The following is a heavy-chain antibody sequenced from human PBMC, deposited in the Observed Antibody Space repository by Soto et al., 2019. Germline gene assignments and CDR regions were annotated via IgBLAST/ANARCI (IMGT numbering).Heavy chain of an antibody. CDR3: AKDFHNGCDF. D-gene: IGHD1-1*01. J-gene: IGHJ3*01. CDR2: IDNDGTA. Sequence: EVQLVESGGGLVQPGGSLRLSCAASGYTFNIYWMNWVRQIPGKGLVWVSHIDNDGTATYADSVKGRFTISIDNAKSTVYLQMNMLRDEDTAVYYCAKDFHNGCDFRSQGTMVTVSS. V-gene: IGHV3-74*01. CDR1: GYTFNIYW.